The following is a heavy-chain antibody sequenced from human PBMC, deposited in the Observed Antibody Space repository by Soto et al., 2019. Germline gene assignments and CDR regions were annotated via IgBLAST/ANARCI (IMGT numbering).Heavy chain of an antibody. CDR1: GFTLSSYW. Sequence: GVTLRLSCSASGFTLSSYWMNWVRQAPGKGLEWVANIKQAGSEKYYLDSVKGRFIISRDNAKNSLYLQMNSLRAEDTAVYYCARDADASGWYHYGMDVWGQGTMVTVSS. CDR3: ARDADASGWYHYGMDV. CDR2: IKQAGSEK. J-gene: IGHJ6*02. D-gene: IGHD6-19*01. V-gene: IGHV3-7*01.